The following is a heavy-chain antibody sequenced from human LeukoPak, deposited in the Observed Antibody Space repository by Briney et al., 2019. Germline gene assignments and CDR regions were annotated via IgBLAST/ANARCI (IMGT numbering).Heavy chain of an antibody. J-gene: IGHJ4*02. Sequence: YHTGSTNYNPSLKSRVTISVDTSKNQFSLKLSSVTAADTAVYYCASTPRKLYFDYWGQGTLVTVSS. D-gene: IGHD2-15*01. V-gene: IGHV4-39*01. CDR3: ASTPRKLYFDY. CDR2: YHTGST.